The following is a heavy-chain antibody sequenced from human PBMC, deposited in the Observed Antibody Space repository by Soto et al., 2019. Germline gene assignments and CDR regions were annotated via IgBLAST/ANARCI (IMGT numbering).Heavy chain of an antibody. Sequence: QVQLVESGGGVVQPGRSLRLSCAASRFTVSSHAMHWVRQAPGKGLEWVAVISYDGRQKHYLDSVKGRFTLSRDESDNTVYLQMNSLRPEDTAVYYCAKVVYFDSYYFDQWGQGTLVTVSS. D-gene: IGHD3-9*01. CDR2: ISYDGRQK. J-gene: IGHJ4*02. CDR3: AKVVYFDSYYFDQ. CDR1: RFTVSSHA. V-gene: IGHV3-30*04.